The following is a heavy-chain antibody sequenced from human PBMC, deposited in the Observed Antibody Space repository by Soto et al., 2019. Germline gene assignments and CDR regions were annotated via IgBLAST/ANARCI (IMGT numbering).Heavy chain of an antibody. J-gene: IGHJ4*02. V-gene: IGHV3-66*01. CDR1: GLTVSSNY. Sequence: EVQLVESGGGLVQPGGSLRLSCAASGLTVSSNYMSWVRQVPGKGLEWVSVIYSGGSTYYADSVKGRVTISRDNSKNTLSLQMYSLRAEDTAVYYCARGRSGYGHFDYWGQGTLVTVSS. D-gene: IGHD5-12*01. CDR2: IYSGGST. CDR3: ARGRSGYGHFDY.